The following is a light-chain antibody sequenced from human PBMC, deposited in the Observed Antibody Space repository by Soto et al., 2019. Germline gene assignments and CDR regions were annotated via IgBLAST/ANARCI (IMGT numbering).Light chain of an antibody. CDR1: QDISVY. V-gene: IGKV1-27*01. CDR2: SAS. CDR3: QKFNTAPLT. Sequence: DIQMTQSPSSLSASVGDRVTITCRASQDISVYLAWYQQKPGKVPKLLIYSASTLQSGVPSRFSGSGSGTDFTLTIRSLQPEDVATYYFQKFNTAPLTFGQGTRLETK. J-gene: IGKJ5*01.